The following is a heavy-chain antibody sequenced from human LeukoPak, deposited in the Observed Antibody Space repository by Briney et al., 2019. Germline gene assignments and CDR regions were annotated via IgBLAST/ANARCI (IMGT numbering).Heavy chain of an antibody. D-gene: IGHD1-7*01. J-gene: IGHJ4*02. Sequence: GGSLRLSCAASGFTFSSYAMSCVRQAPGNGLEWVSFIGGSGGSTYYADSVKGRFTISRDNSKNTLYLQMSSLRAEDTAVYYCAKKKRELRGFDYWGQGTLVTVSS. CDR2: IGGSGGST. CDR1: GFTFSSYA. V-gene: IGHV3-23*01. CDR3: AKKKRELRGFDY.